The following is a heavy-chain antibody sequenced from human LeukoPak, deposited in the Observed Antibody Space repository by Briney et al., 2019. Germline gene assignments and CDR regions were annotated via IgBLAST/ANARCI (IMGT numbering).Heavy chain of an antibody. Sequence: GGSLRLSCAASGFTFSSYCMHWVRQAPGKGLVWVSRINSDGSSTSYADSVKGRFTISRDNAKNTLYLQMNSLRAEDTAVYYCARVGGGLDYGDYPSPIDYWGQGTLVTVSS. D-gene: IGHD4-17*01. V-gene: IGHV3-74*01. J-gene: IGHJ4*02. CDR3: ARVGGGLDYGDYPSPIDY. CDR1: GFTFSSYC. CDR2: INSDGSST.